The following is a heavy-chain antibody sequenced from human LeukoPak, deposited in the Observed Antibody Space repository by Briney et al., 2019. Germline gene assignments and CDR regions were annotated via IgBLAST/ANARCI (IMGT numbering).Heavy chain of an antibody. CDR1: GFTFTTYT. CDR2: ISGSGAYI. CDR3: ARANLGVTIFGVVIYSHFDY. Sequence: GGSLRLSCAASGFTFTTYTMNWVRQAPGKGLEWVSSISGSGAYIYYADSVKGRFTISRDNAKNSLYLQMNSLRAEDTAVYYCARANLGVTIFGVVIYSHFDYWGQGTLVTVSS. D-gene: IGHD3-3*01. V-gene: IGHV3-21*01. J-gene: IGHJ4*02.